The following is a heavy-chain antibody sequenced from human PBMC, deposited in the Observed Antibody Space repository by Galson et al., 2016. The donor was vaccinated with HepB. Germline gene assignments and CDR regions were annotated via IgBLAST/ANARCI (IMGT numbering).Heavy chain of an antibody. Sequence: SVKVSCKAPGYTCTYRNLHWVRQARGQGLEWMGAITPMVRTTNFAQRFEGRVAITADKSTTTAYMELSNLTSEDTAVYFCARSKSAARGSYYFDSWGQGTPVTVSS. CDR2: ITPMVRTT. CDR3: ARSKSAARGSYYFDS. D-gene: IGHD3-10*01. V-gene: IGHV1-69*06. CDR1: GYTCTYRN. J-gene: IGHJ4*02.